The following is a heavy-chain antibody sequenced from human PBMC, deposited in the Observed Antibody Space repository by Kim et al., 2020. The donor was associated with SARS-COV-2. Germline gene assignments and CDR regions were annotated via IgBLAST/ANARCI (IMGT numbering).Heavy chain of an antibody. V-gene: IGHV1-69*13. Sequence: SVKVSCKASGGTFSSYAISWVRQAPGQGLEWMGGIIPIFGTANYAQKFQGRVTITADESTSTAYMELSSLRSEDTAVYYCARDAQDIVVVPAAIRDYYYYGMDVWGQGTTVTVSS. D-gene: IGHD2-2*02. CDR1: GGTFSSYA. CDR3: ARDAQDIVVVPAAIRDYYYYGMDV. J-gene: IGHJ6*02. CDR2: IIPIFGTA.